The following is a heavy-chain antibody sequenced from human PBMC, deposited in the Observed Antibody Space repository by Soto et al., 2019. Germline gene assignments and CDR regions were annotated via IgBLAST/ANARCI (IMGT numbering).Heavy chain of an antibody. Sequence: GGSLRLSCAASGFSFSDAWINWVRQAPGKGLVWVSRINSDGSSTSYADSVRGRFTISRDNAKNTLYLQMNSLRAEDTAVYYCASSLLTPFDYWGQGTLVTVSS. D-gene: IGHD7-27*01. J-gene: IGHJ4*02. V-gene: IGHV3-74*01. CDR2: INSDGSST. CDR1: GFSFSDAW. CDR3: ASSLLTPFDY.